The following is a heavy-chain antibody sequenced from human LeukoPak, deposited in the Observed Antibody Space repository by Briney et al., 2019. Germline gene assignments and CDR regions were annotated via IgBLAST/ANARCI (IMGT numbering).Heavy chain of an antibody. CDR1: GFTFDDYA. CDR2: ISWNSGSI. Sequence: PGGSLRLSCAASGFTFDDYAMHWVRQAPGKGLEWVSGISWNSGSIGYADSVKGRFTISRDNAKNSLYLQMNSLRAEDTALYYCAKDILPHGYSYGPYYFDYWGQGTLVTVSS. D-gene: IGHD5-18*01. CDR3: AKDILPHGYSYGPYYFDY. V-gene: IGHV3-9*01. J-gene: IGHJ4*02.